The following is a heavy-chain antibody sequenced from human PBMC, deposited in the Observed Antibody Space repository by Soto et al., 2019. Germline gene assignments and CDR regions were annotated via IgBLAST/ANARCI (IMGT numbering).Heavy chain of an antibody. V-gene: IGHV1-2*02. D-gene: IGHD2-2*01. CDR1: GYTFTGYY. CDR3: AGTSCSSTTCPTTY. Sequence: QVQLVQSGAEVKKPGASVKVSCKTSGYTFTGYYIYWVRQAPGQGVEWMGWINPHSGGTDSSQKFQGRVTMTRDTSISTAYMELSRLRSEDTAVYYCAGTSCSSTTCPTTYWGQGTLVTVSS. J-gene: IGHJ4*02. CDR2: INPHSGGT.